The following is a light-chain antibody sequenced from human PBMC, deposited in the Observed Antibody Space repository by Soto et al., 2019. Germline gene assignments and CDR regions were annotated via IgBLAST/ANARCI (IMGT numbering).Light chain of an antibody. J-gene: IGKJ5*01. CDR3: QQRSNWPT. V-gene: IGKV3-11*01. CDR1: QSIGTY. CDR2: DAS. Sequence: EIVLTQSPATLSLSPGVRATLSCRASQSIGTYLAWYQQKPGQAPRLLIFDASNRAAGIPAKFSASGSGTDFTLTISNLEPEDFAIYYCQQRSNWPTFGHGTRLEIK.